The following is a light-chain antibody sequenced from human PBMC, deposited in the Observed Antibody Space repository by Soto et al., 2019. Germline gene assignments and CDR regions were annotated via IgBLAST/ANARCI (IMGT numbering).Light chain of an antibody. J-gene: IGKJ1*01. Sequence: EIVLTQSPATLSLSPGERATLSCRASQSVSSYLAWYQQKPGQAPRLLIYDTSNRATGIPARFSGSWSGTDFTLTISSLEPEDFAVYYCKRRQNWPWTFGQGTKVEIK. V-gene: IGKV3-11*01. CDR2: DTS. CDR3: KRRQNWPWT. CDR1: QSVSSY.